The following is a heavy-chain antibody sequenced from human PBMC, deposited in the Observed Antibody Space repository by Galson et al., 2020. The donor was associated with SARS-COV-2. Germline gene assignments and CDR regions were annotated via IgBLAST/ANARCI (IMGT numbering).Heavy chain of an antibody. V-gene: IGHV1-18*01. CDR2: LNTYNGNR. D-gene: IGHD3-16*01. CDR3: ASLGSNDYDATDYYYVDY. CDR1: GYTFSSLG. Sequence: ASVKVSCTASGYTFSSLGFSWVRQAPGQGLEWMGWLNTYNGNRKVAEKFQDRITMTTNTNTVYMELRSLRSDDTAVYYCASLGSNDYDATDYYYVDYCGQAILVIV. J-gene: IGHJ4*02.